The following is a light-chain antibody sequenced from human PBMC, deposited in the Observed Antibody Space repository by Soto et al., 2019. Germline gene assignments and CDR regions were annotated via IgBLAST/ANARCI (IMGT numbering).Light chain of an antibody. CDR2: DVS. J-gene: IGLJ2*01. V-gene: IGLV2-14*01. CDR3: SSYTSSSTVX. Sequence: QSALTQPASVSGSPGQSITISCTGTSSDVGGYNYVSWYQQHPGKAPKLMIYDVSNRPSGVSNRFSGSKSGNTASLTISGLQAEDEADYYCSSYTSSSTVXXGGGXKVTVL. CDR1: SSDVGGYNY.